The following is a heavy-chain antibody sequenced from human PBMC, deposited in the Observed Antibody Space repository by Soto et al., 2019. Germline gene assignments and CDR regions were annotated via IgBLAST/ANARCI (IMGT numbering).Heavy chain of an antibody. CDR1: GFMFSNHG. V-gene: IGHV3-33*01. J-gene: IGHJ4*02. Sequence: GSLRLSCAASGFMFSNHGMHWVRQAPGKGLEWVAVIWSDGNNRYYADSVKGRFTISRDNSKNTVYLQMNSLRAEDTAVYYCVRGDNWNDEASDYWGQGTLVTGSS. CDR3: VRGDNWNDEASDY. CDR2: IWSDGNNR. D-gene: IGHD1-1*01.